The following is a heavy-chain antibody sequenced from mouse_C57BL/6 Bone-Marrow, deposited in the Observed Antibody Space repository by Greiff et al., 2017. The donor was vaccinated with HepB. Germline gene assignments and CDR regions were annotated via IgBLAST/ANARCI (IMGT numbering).Heavy chain of an antibody. V-gene: IGHV5-4*01. CDR1: GFTFSSYA. CDR2: ISDGGSYT. D-gene: IGHD2-1*01. J-gene: IGHJ4*01. Sequence: EVKLVESGGGLVKPGGSLKLSCAASGFTFSSYAMSWVRQTPEQRLEWVATISDGGSYTYYPDNVKGRFTISRDNAKNNLYLQMSHLKSEDTAMYYCAREIYYGNGDYWGQGTSVTVSS. CDR3: AREIYYGNGDY.